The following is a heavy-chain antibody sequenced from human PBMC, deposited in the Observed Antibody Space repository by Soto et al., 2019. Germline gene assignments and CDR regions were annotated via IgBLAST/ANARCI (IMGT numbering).Heavy chain of an antibody. CDR3: APLSVSLSGPYGIHV. D-gene: IGHD2-15*01. CDR2: INHSGGT. V-gene: IGHV4-34*01. Sequence: SETLSLTCAVYGGSFSAYYWSWIRQPPGKGLEWIGEINHSGGTSYNPSLKSRVTISVDTSKSQFSVRLNSVTASDTAVYYCAPLSVSLSGPYGIHVWGQGTTVTVSS. CDR1: GGSFSAYY. J-gene: IGHJ6*02.